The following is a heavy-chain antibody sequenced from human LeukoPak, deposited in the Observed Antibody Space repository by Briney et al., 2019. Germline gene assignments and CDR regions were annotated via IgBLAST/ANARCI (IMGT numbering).Heavy chain of an antibody. Sequence: GGSLRLSCAASGFTFDDYAMHWVRQAPGKGLEWVSAISGSGGSTYYADSVKGRFTISRDNSKNALYLQMNSLRAEDTAVYYCVKDCSTTSCFDYWGQGTLVTVSS. CDR2: ISGSGGST. CDR1: GFTFDDYA. J-gene: IGHJ4*02. V-gene: IGHV3-23*01. D-gene: IGHD2-2*01. CDR3: VKDCSTTSCFDY.